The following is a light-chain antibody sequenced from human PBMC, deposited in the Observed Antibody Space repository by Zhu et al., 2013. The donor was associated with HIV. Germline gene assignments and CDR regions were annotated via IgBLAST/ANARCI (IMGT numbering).Light chain of an antibody. J-gene: IGLJ2*01. CDR2: DTY. Sequence: QSVLTQPPSVSAAPRQKVTISCSGSTSNIGNNYVSWYQQVPGTAPKLLIYDTYRRPSGIPDRFSGSKSGTSATLGITGLQTGDEADYYCGTWDSSLSAVVFGGGTKLTVL. CDR3: GTWDSSLSAVV. CDR1: TSNIGNNY. V-gene: IGLV1-51*01.